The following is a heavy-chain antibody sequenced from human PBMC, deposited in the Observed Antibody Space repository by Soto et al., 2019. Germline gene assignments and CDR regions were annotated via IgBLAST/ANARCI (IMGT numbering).Heavy chain of an antibody. CDR2: IGYSGAT. CDR3: ARGGASSKWFAP. V-gene: IGHV4-31*03. Sequence: KPSETLSLTCTVSGGSITSGGSFCICIRQHPGKGPEWIAFIGYSGATSYNPSLASRVTISADTYKSQFSLNLRSVTAADTAVYYCARGGASSKWFAPWGQGTLVTVSS. J-gene: IGHJ5*02. CDR1: GGSITSGGSF. D-gene: IGHD2-15*01.